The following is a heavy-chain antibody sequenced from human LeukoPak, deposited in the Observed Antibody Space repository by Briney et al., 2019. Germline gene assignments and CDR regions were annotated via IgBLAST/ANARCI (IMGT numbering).Heavy chain of an antibody. CDR1: GFTFSTYW. CDR3: AREESAYYRKF. CDR2: IYYDGSRR. Sequence: GGSLRLSCAASGFTFSTYWMHWVRQAPGKGLEWVAVIYYDGSRRLYADPVKGRFTISRDDSKNTLFLEMNSLSAEDTAVYYCAREESAYYRKFWGQEPCSPSPQ. J-gene: IGHJ4*02. D-gene: IGHD3-3*01. V-gene: IGHV3-33*08.